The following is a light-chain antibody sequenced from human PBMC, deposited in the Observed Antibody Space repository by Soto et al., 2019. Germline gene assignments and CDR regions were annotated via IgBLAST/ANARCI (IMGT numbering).Light chain of an antibody. CDR2: NVS. CDR3: CSYAGTYPWV. J-gene: IGLJ3*02. Sequence: QSALTQPRSVSGSPGQSVTISCTGTSSDVGGYNYVSWYQQYPGKAPKLMIYNVSKRPSGVPDRFSGSKSGNTASLPISGLQVEDEADYYCCSYAGTYPWVFGGGTKLTVL. CDR1: SSDVGGYNY. V-gene: IGLV2-11*01.